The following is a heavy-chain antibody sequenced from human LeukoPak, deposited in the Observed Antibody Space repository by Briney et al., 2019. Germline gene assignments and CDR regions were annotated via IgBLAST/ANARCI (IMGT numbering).Heavy chain of an antibody. V-gene: IGHV1-2*02. Sequence: ASVKVSCKASGYTFTGYYMHWVRQAPGPGLEWMGWINPNSGGTNYAQKFQGRVTITRDTTISTAYMELSRLRSDDTAVYYCAYLAAGYFDYWGQGTLVTVSS. D-gene: IGHD6-25*01. CDR1: GYTFTGYY. CDR2: INPNSGGT. CDR3: AYLAAGYFDY. J-gene: IGHJ4*02.